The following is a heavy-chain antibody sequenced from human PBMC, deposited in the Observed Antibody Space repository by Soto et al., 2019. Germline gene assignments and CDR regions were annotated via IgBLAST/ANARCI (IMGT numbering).Heavy chain of an antibody. D-gene: IGHD3-22*01. CDR3: AKEFYYDASGQYSDLYFDS. Sequence: GGSLRLSCAASGFSFSSYAMSWVRQAPPQGLEWVSSISTRGGRTYYADSVKGRFSISRDNSANAVYLDMDNLRAEYTGIYYCAKEFYYDASGQYSDLYFDSWGQGALVTVSS. V-gene: IGHV3-23*01. CDR2: ISTRGGRT. CDR1: GFSFSSYA. J-gene: IGHJ4*02.